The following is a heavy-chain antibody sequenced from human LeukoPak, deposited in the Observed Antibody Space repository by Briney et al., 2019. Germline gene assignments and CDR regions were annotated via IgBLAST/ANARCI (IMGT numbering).Heavy chain of an antibody. CDR1: GFTFSSYA. CDR3: AKDPYCSSTSCYPRGNWFDP. D-gene: IGHD2-2*01. Sequence: GGSLRLSCAASGFTFSSYAMSWVRQAPGKGLEWVSAISGSGGSTYYADSVKGRFTISRDNSKNTLYLQMNSLRAEDTAVYYCAKDPYCSSTSCYPRGNWFDPWGQGTLVTVSS. V-gene: IGHV3-23*01. CDR2: ISGSGGST. J-gene: IGHJ5*02.